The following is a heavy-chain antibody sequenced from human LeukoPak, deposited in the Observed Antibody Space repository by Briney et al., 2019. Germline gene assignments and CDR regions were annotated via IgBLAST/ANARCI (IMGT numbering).Heavy chain of an antibody. Sequence: GGSLRLSCAASGFTFSVYDMHWVRQATGKGLEWVSGIGSSGDTYYPGSVKGRFTISRDNAKNSLYLQMNSLRAEDTAVYYCARVVVVGDPFDYWGQGTLVTVSS. CDR3: ARVVVVGDPFDY. D-gene: IGHD2-15*01. J-gene: IGHJ4*02. CDR1: GFTFSVYD. V-gene: IGHV3-13*01. CDR2: IGSSGDT.